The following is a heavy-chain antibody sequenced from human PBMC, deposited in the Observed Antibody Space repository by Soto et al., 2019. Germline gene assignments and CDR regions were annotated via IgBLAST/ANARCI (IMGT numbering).Heavy chain of an antibody. CDR1: GDSITSNY. V-gene: IGHV4-59*01. D-gene: IGHD3-16*01. J-gene: IGHJ5*02. Sequence: PSETLSLTCTVSGDSITSNYWSWIRQSPGERLEWIGYIYSIGSTNHNPSLKGRATMSVDTSKNQFSLKLSSVTAADTAVYYCARGDTWHLVDHWGQGTLVTVSS. CDR3: ARGDTWHLVDH. CDR2: IYSIGST.